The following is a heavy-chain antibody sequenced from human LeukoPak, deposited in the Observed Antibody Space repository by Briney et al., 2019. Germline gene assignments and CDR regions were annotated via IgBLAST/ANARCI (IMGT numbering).Heavy chain of an antibody. Sequence: PGGSLRLSCAASGFTVSSNYMSWVRQAPGKGLEWVSVIYSGGSTYYADSVKGRFTISRDNSKNTLYLQMNSLRAEDTAVYYCARSLQQQPSDYWGQGTLVTVSS. CDR1: GFTVSSNY. CDR2: IYSGGST. CDR3: ARSLQQQPSDY. J-gene: IGHJ4*02. D-gene: IGHD6-13*01. V-gene: IGHV3-66*01.